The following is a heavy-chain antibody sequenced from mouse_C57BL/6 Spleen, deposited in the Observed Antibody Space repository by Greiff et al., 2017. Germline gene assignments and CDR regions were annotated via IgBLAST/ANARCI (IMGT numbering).Heavy chain of an antibody. Sequence: VKLQESGAELARPGASVKLSCKASGYTFTSYGISWVKQRTGQGLEWIGEIYPRSGNTYYNEKFKGKATLTADKSSSTAYMELRSLTSEDSAVYFCARSGVEAWFAYWGQGTLVTVSA. D-gene: IGHD1-3*01. CDR2: IYPRSGNT. J-gene: IGHJ3*01. V-gene: IGHV1-81*01. CDR3: ARSGVEAWFAY. CDR1: GYTFTSYG.